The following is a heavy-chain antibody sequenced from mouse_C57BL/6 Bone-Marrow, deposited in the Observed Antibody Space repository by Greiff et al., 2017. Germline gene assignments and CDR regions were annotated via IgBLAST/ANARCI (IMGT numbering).Heavy chain of an antibody. CDR2: IWTGGGA. CDR1: GFSLTSYA. V-gene: IGHV2-9-1*01. D-gene: IGHD2-1*01. Sequence: QVQLKESGPGLVAPSQSLSITCTVSGFSLTSYAISWVRQPPGKGLEWLGVIWTGGGANYNYALKSRLGIRKDNSKSQVLLQMNSLQTDGTARYYCARIYSPSAYWGQGTLVTVSA. J-gene: IGHJ3*01. CDR3: ARIYSPSAY.